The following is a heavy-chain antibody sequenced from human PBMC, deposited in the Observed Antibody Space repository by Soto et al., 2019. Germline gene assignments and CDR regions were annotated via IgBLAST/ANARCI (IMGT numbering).Heavy chain of an antibody. D-gene: IGHD6-13*01. Sequence: TSETLSLTCTVSGGSISSNHLTSIRQPRGKGLEWIRYVYTSRSTTYTPTLKSRVTISEDTSKSQFSLKVNSMTPADTAVYYCARYRREAVAGYTLDNWGQGILGTVSS. CDR1: GGSISSNH. V-gene: IGHV4-4*08. CDR3: ARYRREAVAGYTLDN. CDR2: VYTSRST. J-gene: IGHJ4*02.